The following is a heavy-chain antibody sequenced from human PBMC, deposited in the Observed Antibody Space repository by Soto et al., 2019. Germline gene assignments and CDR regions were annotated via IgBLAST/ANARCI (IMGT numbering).Heavy chain of an antibody. D-gene: IGHD6-19*01. J-gene: IGHJ3*02. CDR2: INQSGST. V-gene: IGHV4-34*01. CDR3: ARVVGSSGWYYGSFDI. Sequence: NPSETLSLTCAVYGGSFSGSYWNWIRQPPGKGLEWIGEINQSGSTNYNPSLKSRVTISVDTSKNQFSLKLSSVTAADSAVYYCARVVGSSGWYYGSFDIWGPGTMVTVSS. CDR1: GGSFSGSY.